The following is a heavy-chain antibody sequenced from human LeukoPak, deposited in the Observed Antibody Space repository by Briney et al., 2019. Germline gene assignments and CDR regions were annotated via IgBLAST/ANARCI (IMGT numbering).Heavy chain of an antibody. CDR2: INPDGSTS. D-gene: IGHD3-10*01. J-gene: IGHJ4*02. CDR1: GFSFSTYW. CDR3: ARDYGSGSYDY. Sequence: GGSLRLSCAASGFSFSTYWMHWVRQAPGKGLVWVARINPDGSTSSYADSVKGRLTISRDNAKNTLYLQMNSLRAEDTAVYYCARDYGSGSYDYWGQGTLVTVSS. V-gene: IGHV3-74*01.